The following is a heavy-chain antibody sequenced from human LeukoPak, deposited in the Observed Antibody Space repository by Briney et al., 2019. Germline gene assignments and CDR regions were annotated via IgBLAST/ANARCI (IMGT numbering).Heavy chain of an antibody. J-gene: IGHJ4*02. CDR1: GGSISNYY. V-gene: IGHV4-59*08. D-gene: IGHD5-18*01. CDR3: ARYRKGAYSYDY. Sequence: SETLSLTCTVSGGSISNYYWSWIRQPPGKGLEWIGYIYYSGSTNYNPSLKSRVTMSGDTSKNQFSLRLSSVTAADTAVYYCARYRKGAYSYDYWGQGTLVTVSS. CDR2: IYYSGST.